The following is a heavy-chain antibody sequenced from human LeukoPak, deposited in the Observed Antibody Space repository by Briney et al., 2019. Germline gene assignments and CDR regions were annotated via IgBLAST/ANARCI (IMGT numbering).Heavy chain of an antibody. V-gene: IGHV3-48*03. D-gene: IGHD2/OR15-2a*01. J-gene: IGHJ4*02. CDR3: ARVLFHSLAVFDY. Sequence: GGSLRLSCAASGFTFSSYKMIWVRQAPGKGLEWVSYITTSGTTTYYADSLKGRFTISRDNAKNSLYLQMNSLRAEDTAVYYCARVLFHSLAVFDYWGQGTMVTVSS. CDR2: ITTSGTTT. CDR1: GFTFSSYK.